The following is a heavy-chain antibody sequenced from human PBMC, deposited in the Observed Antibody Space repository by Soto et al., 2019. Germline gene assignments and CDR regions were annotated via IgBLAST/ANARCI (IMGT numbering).Heavy chain of an antibody. J-gene: IGHJ6*02. CDR3: AKDWATVTTLYYYGMDV. CDR1: GGTFSRYA. V-gene: IGHV1-69*01. D-gene: IGHD4-17*01. Sequence: QVQLVQSGAEVKKPGSSVKVSCKASGGTFSRYAISWVRQAPGQGLEWMGGIIPIFGTANYAQKFQGRATITADASTSTAYMELSSLRSEDTAVYYCAKDWATVTTLYYYGMDVWGQGTTVTVSS. CDR2: IIPIFGTA.